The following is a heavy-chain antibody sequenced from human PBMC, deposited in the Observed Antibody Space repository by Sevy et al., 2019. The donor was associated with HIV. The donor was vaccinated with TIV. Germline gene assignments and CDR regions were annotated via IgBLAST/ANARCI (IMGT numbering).Heavy chain of an antibody. V-gene: IGHV3-20*04. J-gene: IGHJ4*02. CDR3: ARASDYGDKQRAWDY. CDR2: INWNGGST. CDR1: GFTFDDYG. Sequence: GGSLRLSCAASGFTFDDYGMSWVRQAPGKGLEWVSGINWNGGSTGYADSVKGRFTISRDNAKNSLYLQMNSLRAEDTALYYCARASDYGDKQRAWDYWGQRTLVTVSS. D-gene: IGHD4-17*01.